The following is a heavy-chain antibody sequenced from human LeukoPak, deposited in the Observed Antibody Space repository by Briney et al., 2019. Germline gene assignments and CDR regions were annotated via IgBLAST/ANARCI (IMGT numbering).Heavy chain of an antibody. CDR2: ISNNGGYT. D-gene: IGHD3-22*01. CDR3: AKLAPTYYYFYLFDY. CDR1: GFTFSSSA. Sequence: GGSLRLSCAASGFTFSSSAMSWVRQAPGKGLEWVSAISNNGGYTYYADSVQGRFTISRDNSKNTLYLQMNSLRAEDTAVYYCAKLAPTYYYFYLFDYWGQGTLVTVSS. V-gene: IGHV3-23*01. J-gene: IGHJ4*02.